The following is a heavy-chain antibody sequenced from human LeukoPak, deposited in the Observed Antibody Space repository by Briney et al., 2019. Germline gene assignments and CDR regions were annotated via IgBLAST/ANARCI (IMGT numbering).Heavy chain of an antibody. D-gene: IGHD6-13*01. J-gene: IGHJ6*02. Sequence: ASVKVSCKASGYTFTGYGISWVREAPGQGLEWMGWISAYNGNTNYAQKLQGRVTMTTDTSTSTAYMELRSLRSDDTAVYYSARDRGSGILHYYYGMDVWGQGTTVTVSS. V-gene: IGHV1-18*01. CDR2: ISAYNGNT. CDR1: GYTFTGYG. CDR3: ARDRGSGILHYYYGMDV.